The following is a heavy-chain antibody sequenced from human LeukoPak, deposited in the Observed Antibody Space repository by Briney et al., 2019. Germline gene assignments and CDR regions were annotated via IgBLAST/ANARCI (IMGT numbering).Heavy chain of an antibody. Sequence: SETLSLTCTVSGGSISSYYWSWIRQPAGKGLEWIGRIYTSGSTNYNPSLKSRVTMSVDTSKNQFSLKLSSVTAADTAVYYCARDTDIVVVPAAGHNWLDPWGQGTLVTVSS. CDR1: GGSISSYY. V-gene: IGHV4-4*07. J-gene: IGHJ5*02. CDR2: IYTSGST. D-gene: IGHD2-2*01. CDR3: ARDTDIVVVPAAGHNWLDP.